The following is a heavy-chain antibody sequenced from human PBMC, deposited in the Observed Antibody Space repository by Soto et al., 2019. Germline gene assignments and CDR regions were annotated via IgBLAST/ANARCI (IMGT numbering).Heavy chain of an antibody. Sequence: SETLSLTCTVSGGSISSYYWSWIRQPPGKGLEWIGYIYYSGSTYYNPSLKSRVTISVDTSKNQFSLKLSSVTAADTAVYYCARAMVVTQNWFDPWGQGTLVTVPS. V-gene: IGHV4-59*08. CDR2: IYYSGST. J-gene: IGHJ5*02. D-gene: IGHD2-21*02. CDR1: GGSISSYY. CDR3: ARAMVVTQNWFDP.